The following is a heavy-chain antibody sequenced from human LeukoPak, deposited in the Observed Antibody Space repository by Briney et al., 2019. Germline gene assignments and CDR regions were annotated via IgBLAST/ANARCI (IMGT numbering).Heavy chain of an antibody. Sequence: ASVKVSCKASVYTFNSSYMHWVRQAPGQGLEWMGIINPSDDSTRYAQKFQGRVTMTKDTSTNTVYMHLSSLSSDDTAVYYCARAYYESSAYRHAVYFDYWGQGTLVTVSS. V-gene: IGHV1-46*02. D-gene: IGHD3-22*01. CDR1: VYTFNSSY. CDR2: INPSDDST. CDR3: ARAYYESSAYRHAVYFDY. J-gene: IGHJ4*02.